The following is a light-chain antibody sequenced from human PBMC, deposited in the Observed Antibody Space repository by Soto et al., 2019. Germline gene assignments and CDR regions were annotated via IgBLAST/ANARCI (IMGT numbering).Light chain of an antibody. CDR3: QRYNSYFWA. CDR2: KAS. Sequence: IQITQSPSTLSASVGDRVTITCRASQTISNWLAWYQQKPGKAPKLLIYKASTLKSGVPSRFSGSASGTEFTLTISSLQPDDAATYYCQRYNSYFWAFGQGTKVDI. J-gene: IGKJ1*01. CDR1: QTISNW. V-gene: IGKV1-5*03.